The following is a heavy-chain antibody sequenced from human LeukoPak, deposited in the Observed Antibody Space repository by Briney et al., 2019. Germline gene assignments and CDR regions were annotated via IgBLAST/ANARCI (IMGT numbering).Heavy chain of an antibody. CDR3: ATVNCGGDCYSPSYFDY. CDR2: ISSSSSYI. D-gene: IGHD2-21*02. V-gene: IGHV3-21*01. J-gene: IGHJ4*02. CDR1: RFTFSSYS. Sequence: GGSLRLSCAASRFTFSSYSMNWVRQAPGKGLEWVSSISSSSSYIYYADSVKGRFTISRDNAKNSLYLQMNSLRAEDTAVYYCATVNCGGDCYSPSYFDYWGQGALVTVSS.